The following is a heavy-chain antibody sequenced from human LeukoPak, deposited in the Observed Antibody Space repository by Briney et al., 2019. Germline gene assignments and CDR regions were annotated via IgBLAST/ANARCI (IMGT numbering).Heavy chain of an antibody. D-gene: IGHD3-22*01. Sequence: PGGSLRLSCAASGFIVSSNYMSWVRPAAGKGLEWVAVIWYDGSNKYYADSVKGRFTISRDNSTNTLYLQMNSLRAEDTAVYYCARTYDSSGYSSYYYYGMDVWGQGTTVTVSS. CDR1: GFIVSSNY. J-gene: IGHJ6*02. CDR3: ARTYDSSGYSSYYYYGMDV. V-gene: IGHV3-33*08. CDR2: IWYDGSNK.